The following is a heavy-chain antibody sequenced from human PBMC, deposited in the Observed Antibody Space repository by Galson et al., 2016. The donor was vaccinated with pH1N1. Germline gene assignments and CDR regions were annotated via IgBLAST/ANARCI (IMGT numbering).Heavy chain of an antibody. D-gene: IGHD2-2*01. CDR1: GLRFSTSW. V-gene: IGHV3-7*04. CDR3: ARDGYPAAADY. J-gene: IGHJ4*02. Sequence: LRLSCAASGLRFSTSWMSWVRQAPGRALERVANIRYDGGEIYYGDAVKGRFTVSRDNAKSSLYLQMNSLRVEDTAVYYCARDGYPAAADYWGQGTLVIVSS. CDR2: IRYDGGEI.